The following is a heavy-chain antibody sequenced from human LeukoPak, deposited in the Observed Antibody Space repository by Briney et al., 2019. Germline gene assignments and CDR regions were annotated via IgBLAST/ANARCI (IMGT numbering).Heavy chain of an antibody. CDR1: GGTFSSYA. CDR2: IIPIFGTA. D-gene: IGHD5-24*01. CDR3: ARSPGGDGYNFDY. J-gene: IGHJ4*02. V-gene: IGHV1-69*05. Sequence: SMKVSCKASGGTFSSYAISWVRQAPGQGLEWMGGIIPIFGTANYAQKFQGRVTITTDESTSTAYMELSSLRSEDTAVYYCARSPGGDGYNFDYWGQGTLVTVSS.